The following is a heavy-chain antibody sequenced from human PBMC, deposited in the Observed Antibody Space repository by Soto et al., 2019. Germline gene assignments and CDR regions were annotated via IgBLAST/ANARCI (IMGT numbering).Heavy chain of an antibody. CDR3: ARSIQLWTPFDY. Sequence: SETLSLTCAVYGGSFSGYYWSWVRQPPGKGLEWIGEINHSGSTKYNPSLKSRVTISVDTPKNQFSLKLSSVTAADTAVFFCARSIQLWTPFDYWGQGTLVTVSS. J-gene: IGHJ4*02. CDR2: INHSGST. V-gene: IGHV4-34*01. D-gene: IGHD5-18*01. CDR1: GGSFSGYY.